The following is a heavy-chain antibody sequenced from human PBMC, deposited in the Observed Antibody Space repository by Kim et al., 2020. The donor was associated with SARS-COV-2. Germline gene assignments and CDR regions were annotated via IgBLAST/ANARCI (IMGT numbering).Heavy chain of an antibody. CDR3: GRLPLNGYNFIYYLDV. D-gene: IGHD1-1*01. J-gene: IGHJ6*03. V-gene: IGHV4-39*01. CDR1: GDSISSINYY. Sequence: SETLSLTCTVSGDSISSINYYWGWIRQPPGKGLEWIGNIYYSGSTYSNPSLKSRVTISVDTSKSQFSLKLNSVTAADTAVYFCGRLPLNGYNFIYYLDVWGKGTTVTVSS. CDR2: IYYSGST.